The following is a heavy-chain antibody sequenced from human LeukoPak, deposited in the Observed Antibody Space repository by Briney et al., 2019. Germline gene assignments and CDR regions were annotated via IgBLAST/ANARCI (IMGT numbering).Heavy chain of an antibody. CDR3: ASDVDTAMVGIWGFDP. J-gene: IGHJ5*02. Sequence: GGSLRLSCAASGFTFSDYYMSWIRQAPGKGLEWVSYISSSGSTIYYADSVKGRFTISRDNAKNSLYLQMNSLRAEDTAVYYCASDVDTAMVGIWGFDPWGQGTLVTVSS. CDR2: ISSSGSTI. CDR1: GFTFSDYY. V-gene: IGHV3-11*04. D-gene: IGHD5-18*01.